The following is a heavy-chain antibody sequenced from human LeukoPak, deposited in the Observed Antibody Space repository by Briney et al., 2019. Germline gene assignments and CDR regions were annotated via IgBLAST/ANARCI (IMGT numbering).Heavy chain of an antibody. J-gene: IGHJ4*02. CDR2: INPSRGST. D-gene: IGHD6-19*01. V-gene: IGHV1-46*01. CDR3: ARGYSSGFGN. CDR1: GYSFTSHY. Sequence: ASVKVSCKASGYSFTSHYIHWGRQAPGQGLEWMGIINPSRGSTSYAQKFQGRVTVTRDTSTSTVYMDLSSLGSEDTAVYYCARGYSSGFGNWGQGTLVTVSS.